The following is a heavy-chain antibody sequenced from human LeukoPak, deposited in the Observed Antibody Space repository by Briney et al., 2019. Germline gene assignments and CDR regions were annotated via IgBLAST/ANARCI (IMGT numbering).Heavy chain of an antibody. CDR2: IYYSGST. D-gene: IGHD6-19*01. Sequence: KTSETLSLTCTVSGGSIFSYYWSWIRQPPGKGLEWMGYIYYSGSTNYNPSLKSRVTISVDTSKNQFSLRVSSVTAADTAVYYCARHSTSGWNWFDPWGQGTLVTVSS. V-gene: IGHV4-59*08. CDR1: GGSIFSYY. J-gene: IGHJ5*02. CDR3: ARHSTSGWNWFDP.